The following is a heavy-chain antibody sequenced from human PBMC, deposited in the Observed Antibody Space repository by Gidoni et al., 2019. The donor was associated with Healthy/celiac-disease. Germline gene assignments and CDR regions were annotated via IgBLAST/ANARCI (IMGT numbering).Heavy chain of an antibody. V-gene: IGHV3-11*01. Sequence: QVQLVEFVGGLVKPGGSMRLSCAASGFTSSDYYMSWFRQAPGKGLEWVSYISSSGSTIYYADSVKGRFTISRDNAKNSLYLQMNSLRAEDTAVYYCARKRSETIFGVVIMGPLDYWGQGTLVTVSS. CDR3: ARKRSETIFGVVIMGPLDY. CDR1: GFTSSDYY. D-gene: IGHD3-3*01. CDR2: ISSSGSTI. J-gene: IGHJ4*02.